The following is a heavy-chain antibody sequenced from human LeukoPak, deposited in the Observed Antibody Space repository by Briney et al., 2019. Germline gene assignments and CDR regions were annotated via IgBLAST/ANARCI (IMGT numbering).Heavy chain of an antibody. V-gene: IGHV4-30-4*08. CDR3: ARVGAPHGDCDY. J-gene: IGHJ4*02. CDR2: IYYSGST. D-gene: IGHD4-17*01. CDR1: GGSISSGDYY. Sequence: SETLSLTXTVSGGSISSGDYYWSWIRQPPGKGLEWIGYIYYSGSTYYNPSLKSRVTISVDTSKNQFSLKLSSVTAADTAVYYCARVGAPHGDCDYRGQGTLVTVSS.